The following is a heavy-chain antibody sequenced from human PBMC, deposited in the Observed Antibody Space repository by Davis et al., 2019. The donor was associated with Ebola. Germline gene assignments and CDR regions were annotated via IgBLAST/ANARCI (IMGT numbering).Heavy chain of an antibody. V-gene: IGHV4-39*01. CDR3: AGPTLLWSGFDAYEI. CDR2: IYYRGST. Sequence: MPSETLSLTCTVSGGSISSSSYHWGWIRQPPGKGLEWIGSIYYRGSTYYNPPLKSRVTISVDTSKNQFSLKLTSVTAADTAVYYCAGPTLLWSGFDAYEIWGQGTMVTVSS. D-gene: IGHD2-21*01. CDR1: GGSISSSSYH. J-gene: IGHJ3*02.